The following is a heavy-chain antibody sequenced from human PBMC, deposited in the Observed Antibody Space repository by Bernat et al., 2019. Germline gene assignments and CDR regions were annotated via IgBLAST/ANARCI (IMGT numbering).Heavy chain of an antibody. CDR2: INPNSSGT. J-gene: IGHJ3*02. CDR3: AREGPQYPDAFDI. Sequence: QVQLVQSGAEVKKPGASVKVSCKASGYTFTGYYMHWVRQAPGQGLEWMGWINPNSSGTNYAQKFQGWVTMTRDTSINTAYMELSRLRSDDTAVYYCAREGPQYPDAFDIWGRGTMVTVSS. CDR1: GYTFTGYY. V-gene: IGHV1-2*04. D-gene: IGHD2-2*01.